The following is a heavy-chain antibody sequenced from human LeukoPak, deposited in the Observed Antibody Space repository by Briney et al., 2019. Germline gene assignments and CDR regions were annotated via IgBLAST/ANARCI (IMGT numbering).Heavy chain of an antibody. V-gene: IGHV4-39*07. Sequence: SETLSLTCTVSGGSISSSSYYWGWIRQPPGKGLEWIGSIYYSGSTYYNPSLKSRVTISVDTSKNQFSLKLSSVTAADTAVYYCARDTVTIFGVVHNWFDPWGQGTLVTVSS. CDR3: ARDTVTIFGVVHNWFDP. CDR2: IYYSGST. CDR1: GGSISSSSYY. D-gene: IGHD3-3*01. J-gene: IGHJ5*02.